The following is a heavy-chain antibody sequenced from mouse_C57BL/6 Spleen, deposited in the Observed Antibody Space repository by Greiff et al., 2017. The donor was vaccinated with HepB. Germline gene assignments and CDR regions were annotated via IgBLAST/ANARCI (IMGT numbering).Heavy chain of an antibody. CDR1: GYTFTSYW. V-gene: IGHV1-69*01. Sequence: QVQLQQPGAELVMPGASVKLSCKASGYTFTSYWMHWVKQRPGQGLEWIGEIDPSDSYTNYNQKFKGKSTLTVDKSSSTAYMQLSSLTSEDSAVYYCARRATVVATPFAYWGQGTLVTVSA. CDR2: IDPSDSYT. D-gene: IGHD1-1*01. CDR3: ARRATVVATPFAY. J-gene: IGHJ3*01.